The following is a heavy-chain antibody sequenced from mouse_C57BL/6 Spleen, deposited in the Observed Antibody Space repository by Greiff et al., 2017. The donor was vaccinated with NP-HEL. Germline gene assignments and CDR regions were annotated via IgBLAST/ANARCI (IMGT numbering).Heavy chain of an antibody. J-gene: IGHJ1*03. CDR1: GYTFTNYW. V-gene: IGHV1-63*01. CDR3: ARWDYDWEDRYFDV. CDR2: IYPGGGYT. D-gene: IGHD2-4*01. Sequence: QVQLQQSGAELVRPGTSVKMSCKASGYTFTNYWIGWAKQRPGHGLEWIGDIYPGGGYTNYNEKFKGKATLTADKSSSTAYMQFSSLTSADSSIYYCARWDYDWEDRYFDVWGTGTTVTVSS.